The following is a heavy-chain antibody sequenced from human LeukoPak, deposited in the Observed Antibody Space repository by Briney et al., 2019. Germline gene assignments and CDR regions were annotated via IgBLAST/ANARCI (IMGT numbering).Heavy chain of an antibody. Sequence: SVKVSCKASGGTFSSYAISWVRQAPGQGLEWMGGIIPIFGTANYAQKFQGRVTITADESTSTAYMELSSLRSEDTAVYYCARGIAAERYYYYMDVWGEGTTVTVSS. CDR3: ARGIAAERYYYYMDV. CDR1: GGTFSSYA. J-gene: IGHJ6*03. CDR2: IIPIFGTA. D-gene: IGHD6-13*01. V-gene: IGHV1-69*13.